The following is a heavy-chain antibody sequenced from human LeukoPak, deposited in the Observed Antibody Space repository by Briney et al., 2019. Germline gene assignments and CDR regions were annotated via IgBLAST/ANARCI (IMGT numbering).Heavy chain of an antibody. D-gene: IGHD5-12*01. CDR1: GGSISSYY. CDR3: ARISGGYDFDY. CDR2: IYYSGST. Sequence: PSETLSLTCTVSGGSISSYYWSWIRQPPGKGREWIGYIYYSGSTNYNPSLKSRVTISVDTSKNQFSLKLSSVTAADTAVYYCARISGGYDFDYWGQGTLVTVSS. J-gene: IGHJ4*02. V-gene: IGHV4-59*08.